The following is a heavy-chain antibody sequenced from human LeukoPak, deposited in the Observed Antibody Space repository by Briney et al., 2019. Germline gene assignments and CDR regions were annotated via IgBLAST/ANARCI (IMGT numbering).Heavy chain of an antibody. CDR1: GFTFSSYG. D-gene: IGHD3-16*01. V-gene: IGHV3-30*18. Sequence: PGGSLRLSCAASGFTFSSYGMHWVRQAPDKGLEWVAIISYDGGKKDYADSVKGRFTISRDNSRNTLYLQMNSLRAEDTAVYYCAKDRSKGSYGDDFDFWGQGTLVTVSS. CDR3: AKDRSKGSYGDDFDF. J-gene: IGHJ4*02. CDR2: ISYDGGKK.